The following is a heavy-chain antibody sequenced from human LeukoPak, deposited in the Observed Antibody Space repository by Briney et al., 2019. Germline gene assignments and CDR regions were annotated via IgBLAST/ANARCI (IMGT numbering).Heavy chain of an antibody. CDR3: AKAADDYGDYSGGDY. V-gene: IGHV3-23*01. CDR1: GFTFSSYA. D-gene: IGHD4-17*01. CDR2: ISGSGGST. Sequence: GGSLRLSCAASGFTFSSYAMSWVRQAPGKGLEWVSAISGSGGSTYYADSVKGRFTISRDNSKNTLYLQMNSLRAEDRAVYYCAKAADDYGDYSGGDYWGQGTLVTVSS. J-gene: IGHJ4*02.